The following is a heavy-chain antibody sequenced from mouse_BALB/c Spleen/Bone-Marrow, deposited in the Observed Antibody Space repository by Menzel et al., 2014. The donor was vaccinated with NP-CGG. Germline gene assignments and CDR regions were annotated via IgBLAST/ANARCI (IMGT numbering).Heavy chain of an antibody. CDR3: TRGSSYVGYAMDY. CDR1: GYTFTSSW. V-gene: IGHV1S126*01. Sequence: VQLVESGAELVRPGASVKLSCKASGYTFTSSWINWVKQRPGQGLEWIGNIDPSDSYTNYNQKFKDKATLTVDKSSSTAYMQLSSPTSEDSAVYYCTRGSSYVGYAMDYWGQGTSVTVSS. CDR2: IDPSDSYT. J-gene: IGHJ4*01. D-gene: IGHD1-1*01.